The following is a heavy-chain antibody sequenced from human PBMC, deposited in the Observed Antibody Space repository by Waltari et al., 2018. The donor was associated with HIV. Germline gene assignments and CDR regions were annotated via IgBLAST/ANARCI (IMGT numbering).Heavy chain of an antibody. D-gene: IGHD3-9*01. J-gene: IGHJ4*02. CDR1: GFTFSSYW. V-gene: IGHV3-7*04. Sequence: EVQLVESGGGLVQPGGSLRLSCAASGFTFSSYWMNWVRQAPGKGLEWVANIKQDGSEKDYVDSVKGRFTISRDNAKNSLYLQMNSLRVEDTAVYYCARGDLVFDFDYWGQGTLVTVSS. CDR3: ARGDLVFDFDY. CDR2: IKQDGSEK.